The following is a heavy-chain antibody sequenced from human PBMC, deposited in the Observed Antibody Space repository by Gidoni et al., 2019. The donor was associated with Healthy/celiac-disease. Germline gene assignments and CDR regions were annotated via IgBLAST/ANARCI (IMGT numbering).Heavy chain of an antibody. Sequence: QVQLVQSGAEVKKPGASVKVSCKASGYTFSSYGISWVRQAPGQGLEWMGWISAYNGNTNYAQKLQGRVTMTTDTSTSTAYMELRSLRSDDTAVYYCARDPYDILTSNWFDPWGQGTLVTVSS. CDR3: ARDPYDILTSNWFDP. D-gene: IGHD3-9*01. CDR2: ISAYNGNT. J-gene: IGHJ5*02. CDR1: GYTFSSYG. V-gene: IGHV1-18*04.